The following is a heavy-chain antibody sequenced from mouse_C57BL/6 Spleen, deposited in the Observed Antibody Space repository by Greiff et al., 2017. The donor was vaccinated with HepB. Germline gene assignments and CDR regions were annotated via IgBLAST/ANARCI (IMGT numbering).Heavy chain of an antibody. CDR3: ARFNWDFFDY. CDR2: IDPSDSYT. CDR1: GYTFNSYW. J-gene: IGHJ2*01. V-gene: IGHV1-69*01. D-gene: IGHD4-1*02. Sequence: VKLQESGAELVMPGASVKLSCKASGYTFNSYWMHWVKQRPGQGLEWIGAIDPSDSYTNYNQKFKGKSTLTVDKSSSTAYMQLSSLTSEDSEVYYCARFNWDFFDYWGQGTTLTVSS.